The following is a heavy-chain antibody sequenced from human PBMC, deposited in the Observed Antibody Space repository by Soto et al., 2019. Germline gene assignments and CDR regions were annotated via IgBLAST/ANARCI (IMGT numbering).Heavy chain of an antibody. CDR3: AREMGTYYYDSSGYFPLDY. J-gene: IGHJ4*02. D-gene: IGHD3-22*01. Sequence: PSETLSLTCTVSGGSISSYYWSWIRQPAGKGLEWIGRIYTSGSTNYNPSLKSRVTMSVDTSKNQFSPKLSSVTAADTAVYYCAREMGTYYYDSSGYFPLDYWGQGTLVTVSS. CDR1: GGSISSYY. V-gene: IGHV4-4*07. CDR2: IYTSGST.